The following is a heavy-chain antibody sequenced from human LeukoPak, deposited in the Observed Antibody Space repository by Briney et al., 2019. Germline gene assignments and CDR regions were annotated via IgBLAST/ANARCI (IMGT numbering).Heavy chain of an antibody. CDR3: ARGRYDIAY. CDR1: GGSFSGYY. D-gene: IGHD3-9*01. Sequence: SETLSLTCAVYGGSFSGYYWSWIRQPPGKGLEWIGENNHSGSTNYNPSLKSRVTISVDTSKNQFSLKLSSVTAADTAVYYCARGRYDIAYWGQGTLVTISS. V-gene: IGHV4-34*01. CDR2: NNHSGST. J-gene: IGHJ4*02.